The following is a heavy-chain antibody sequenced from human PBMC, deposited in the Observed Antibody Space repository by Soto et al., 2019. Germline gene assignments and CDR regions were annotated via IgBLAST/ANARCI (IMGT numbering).Heavy chain of an antibody. CDR2: IYYSGST. CDR1: GGSISSSSYY. J-gene: IGHJ6*02. CDR3: ARPGIAAAVVVAGNKYYCGMDV. D-gene: IGHD6-13*01. V-gene: IGHV4-39*01. Sequence: SETLSLTCTVSGGSISSSSYYWGWIRQPTGKGLEWIGSIYYSGSTYYNPSLKSRVTISVDTSKNQFSLKLSSVTAADTAVYYCARPGIAAAVVVAGNKYYCGMDVWGQGTTVTVSS.